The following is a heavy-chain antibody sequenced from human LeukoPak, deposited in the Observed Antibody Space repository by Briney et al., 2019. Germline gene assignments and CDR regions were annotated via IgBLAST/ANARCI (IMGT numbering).Heavy chain of an antibody. J-gene: IGHJ4*02. CDR1: GFTFSNAW. Sequence: PGGSLRLSCAASGFTFSNAWMTWVRQAPGKGLEWVGQNQSGGTTDYAARVKGRFTISRDDSKSTLYLQMNSLKTDDSAVYYCTTNNYADYIPDYWGQGTLVTVSS. D-gene: IGHD4-17*01. CDR2: NQSGGTT. V-gene: IGHV3-15*01. CDR3: TTNNYADYIPDY.